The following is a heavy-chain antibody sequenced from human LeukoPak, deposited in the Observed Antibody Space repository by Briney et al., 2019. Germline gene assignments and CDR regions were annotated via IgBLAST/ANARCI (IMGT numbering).Heavy chain of an antibody. V-gene: IGHV3-21*01. D-gene: IGHD6-19*01. Sequence: PGGSLRLSCAASGFTFSSYDMDWVRQAPGKGLEWVSSISSSSSYIYYADSVKGRFTISRDNAKNSLYLQMNSLRAEDTAVYYCARDTGKMLAGAFDIWGQGTMVTVSS. CDR1: GFTFSSYD. J-gene: IGHJ3*02. CDR2: ISSSSSYI. CDR3: ARDTGKMLAGAFDI.